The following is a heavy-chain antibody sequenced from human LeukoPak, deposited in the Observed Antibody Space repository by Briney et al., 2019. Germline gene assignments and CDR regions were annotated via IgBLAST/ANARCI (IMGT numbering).Heavy chain of an antibody. V-gene: IGHV4-39*07. CDR3: ARVPRVLDYDILTGVDY. J-gene: IGHJ4*02. D-gene: IGHD3-9*01. CDR1: GGSISSSSYY. CDR2: TSGST. Sequence: KASENLSLNCTVYGGSISSSSYYWGWISQPPGKALAWIGSTSGSTHSNPSLKSRVTISVDTSKNQFSLKLSSVTAANTAVYYCARVPRVLDYDILTGVDYWGQGTLVSVSS.